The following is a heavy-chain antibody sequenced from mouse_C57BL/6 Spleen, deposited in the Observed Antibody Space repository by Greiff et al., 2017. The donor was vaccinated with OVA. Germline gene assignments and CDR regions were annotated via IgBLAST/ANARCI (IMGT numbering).Heavy chain of an antibody. CDR2: INPDSRTI. CDR1: GVDFSRYW. V-gene: IGHV4-1*01. J-gene: IGHJ4*01. D-gene: IGHD2-4*01. Sequence: GVDFSRYWMSWVRRAPGKGLEWIGEINPDSRTINYAPSLKDKFIISRDNAKNTLYLQMSKVKSEDTALYYCARWGDYDEIGYYYAMDYWGQGTSVTVSS. CDR3: ARWGDYDEIGYYYAMDY.